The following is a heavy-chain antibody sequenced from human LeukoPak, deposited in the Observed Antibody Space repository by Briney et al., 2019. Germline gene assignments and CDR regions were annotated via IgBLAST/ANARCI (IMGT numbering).Heavy chain of an antibody. Sequence: ASVKVSCKASGYTFTGYYMHWVRQAPGQGLEGMGWINPNSGGTNYAQKFQGRVTMTRDTSISTAYMELSRLRSDDTAVYYCARERTGYNPTDEAFDYWGQGTLVTVSS. D-gene: IGHD1-14*01. CDR1: GYTFTGYY. CDR3: ARERTGYNPTDEAFDY. J-gene: IGHJ4*02. V-gene: IGHV1-2*02. CDR2: INPNSGGT.